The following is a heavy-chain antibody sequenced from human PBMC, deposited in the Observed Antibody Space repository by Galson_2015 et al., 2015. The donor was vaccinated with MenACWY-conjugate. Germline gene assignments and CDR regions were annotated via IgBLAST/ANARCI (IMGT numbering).Heavy chain of an antibody. CDR2: IYYSGST. J-gene: IGHJ6*02. V-gene: IGHV4-59*01. CDR3: ARDKGYYDFWSGPDYYYYGMDV. CDR1: GGSISSYY. D-gene: IGHD3-3*01. Sequence: SEPLSLTCTVSGGSISSYYWSWIRQPPGKGLEWIGYIYYSGSTNYNPSLKSRVTISVDTSKNQFSLKLSSVTAADTAVYYCARDKGYYDFWSGPDYYYYGMDVWGQGTTVTVSS.